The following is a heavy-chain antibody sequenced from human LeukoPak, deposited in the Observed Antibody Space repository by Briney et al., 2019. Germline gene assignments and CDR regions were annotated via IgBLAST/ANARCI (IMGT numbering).Heavy chain of an antibody. J-gene: IGHJ4*02. V-gene: IGHV3-30*18. Sequence: GGSLRLPCAVSGFTFSSCGMHWVRQAPGKGLEWVADISYDGRKIYYGDSVKGRFTISRDNSNNTLYLQMTGLRPEDTAVYYCAKDFGDYGDYDPPTYWGQGTLVSVSS. CDR2: ISYDGRKI. CDR1: GFTFSSCG. D-gene: IGHD4-17*01. CDR3: AKDFGDYGDYDPPTY.